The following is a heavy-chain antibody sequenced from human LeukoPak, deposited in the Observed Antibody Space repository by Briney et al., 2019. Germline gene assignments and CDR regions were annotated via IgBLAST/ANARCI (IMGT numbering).Heavy chain of an antibody. V-gene: IGHV3-7*01. CDR2: INPDGSNM. CDR1: GFSFSSYW. Sequence: GGSLRLSCAASGFSFSSYWMSWVRQAPGKGLEWVANINPDGSNMLYVDSVKGRFTISRDNAKNSLYLQMNNLRAEDTAVYFCVSGFLQWLYWGQGTLVTVSS. CDR3: VSGFLQWLY. D-gene: IGHD3-3*01. J-gene: IGHJ4*02.